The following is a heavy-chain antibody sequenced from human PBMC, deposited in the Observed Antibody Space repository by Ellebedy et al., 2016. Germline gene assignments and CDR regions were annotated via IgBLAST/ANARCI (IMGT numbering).Heavy chain of an antibody. CDR2: ISYTSNTI. CDR1: GFTFNSFS. Sequence: GESLKISCVGSGFTFNSFSMNWVRQAPGKGLEWVSYISYTSNTIAYADSVKGRFTISRDYARNSLYLQMNSLRVEDSAVYYCARKVGFDYWGQGTLVTVSS. D-gene: IGHD2-2*01. CDR3: ARKVGFDY. V-gene: IGHV3-48*01. J-gene: IGHJ4*02.